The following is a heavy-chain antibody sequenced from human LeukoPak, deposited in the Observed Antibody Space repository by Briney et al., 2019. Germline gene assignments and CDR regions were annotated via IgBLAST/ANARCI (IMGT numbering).Heavy chain of an antibody. CDR2: IYPGDSDT. CDR3: ARLIVGISSTGWFDP. Sequence: GESLKISCQSSGYTFTSYWIGWVRQMAGKGLQWMGIIYPGDSDTTYSPSFQGQVTISADKSISTAYLQWSSLKASDTAIYYCARLIVGISSTGWFDPWGPGTLVTVSS. J-gene: IGHJ5*02. D-gene: IGHD1-26*01. CDR1: GYTFTSYW. V-gene: IGHV5-51*01.